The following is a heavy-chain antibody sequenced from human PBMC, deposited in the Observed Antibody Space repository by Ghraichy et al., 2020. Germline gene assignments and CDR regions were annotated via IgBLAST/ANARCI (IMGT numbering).Heavy chain of an antibody. J-gene: IGHJ4*02. CDR1: GGSISSSSYY. CDR2: IYYSGST. D-gene: IGHD3-9*01. V-gene: IGHV4-39*01. Sequence: SETLSLTCTVSGGSISSSSYYWGWIRQPPGKGLEWIGSIYYSGSTYYNPSLKSRVTISVDTSKNQFSLKLSSVTAADTAVYYCARLLKNYDILTGYRYYLDYWGQGTLVTVSS. CDR3: ARLLKNYDILTGYRYYLDY.